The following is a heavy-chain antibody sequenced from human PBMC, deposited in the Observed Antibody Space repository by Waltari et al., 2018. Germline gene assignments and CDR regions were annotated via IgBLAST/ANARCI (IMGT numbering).Heavy chain of an antibody. D-gene: IGHD5-18*01. V-gene: IGHV4-34*10. CDR3: GRSGYLRDSDY. Sequence: QVQLQESGPGLLKPSETLSLTCAVSGGSFSTYWWSWIRQPSGKGLEWIGEINGNSGGTDYNPSLKSRVTISKDASKNQFSLKLTAVTAADTAMYYCGRSGYLRDSDYWGQGVLVTVSA. J-gene: IGHJ4*02. CDR2: INGNSGGT. CDR1: GGSFSTYW.